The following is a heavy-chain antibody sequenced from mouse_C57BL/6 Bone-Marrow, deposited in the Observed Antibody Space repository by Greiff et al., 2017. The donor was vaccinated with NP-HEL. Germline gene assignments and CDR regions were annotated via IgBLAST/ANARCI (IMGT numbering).Heavy chain of an antibody. CDR3: TTGWWFY. D-gene: IGHD1-1*02. CDR2: IDPENGDT. CDR1: GFIIKDDY. J-gene: IGHJ2*01. Sequence: EVQLQQSGAELVRPGASVKLSCTASGFIIKDDYMHWVKQRPEQGLEWIGWIDPENGDTEYASKFQGKATITADTSSNTAYLQLSSLTSEDTAVYYCTTGWWFYWGQGTTLTVSS. V-gene: IGHV14-4*01.